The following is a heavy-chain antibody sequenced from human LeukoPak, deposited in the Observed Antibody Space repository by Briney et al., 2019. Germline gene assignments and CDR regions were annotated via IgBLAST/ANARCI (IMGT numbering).Heavy chain of an antibody. J-gene: IGHJ5*02. CDR2: ISGSGGST. D-gene: IGHD3-3*01. CDR1: GFAFSSYA. V-gene: IGHV3-23*01. Sequence: GGSLRLSCAASGFAFSSYAMSWVRQAPGKGLEWVSAISGSGGSTYYADSVKGRFTISRDNSKNTLYLQMNSLRAEDTAVYYCAKATNYGFLSWFDPWGQGTLVTVSS. CDR3: AKATNYGFLSWFDP.